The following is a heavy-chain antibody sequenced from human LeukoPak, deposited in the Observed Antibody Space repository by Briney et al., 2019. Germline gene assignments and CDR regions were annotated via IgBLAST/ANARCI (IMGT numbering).Heavy chain of an antibody. CDR3: ARDSSGWSNSFDY. Sequence: GGSLRLSCAASGFTFSSYAMHWVRQAPGKGLEWVAVISYDGSNKYYADSVKGRFTISRDNSKNTLYLQMNSLRAEDTAVYYCARDSSGWSNSFDYWGQGTLVTVSS. J-gene: IGHJ4*02. CDR2: ISYDGSNK. V-gene: IGHV3-30*14. CDR1: GFTFSSYA. D-gene: IGHD6-19*01.